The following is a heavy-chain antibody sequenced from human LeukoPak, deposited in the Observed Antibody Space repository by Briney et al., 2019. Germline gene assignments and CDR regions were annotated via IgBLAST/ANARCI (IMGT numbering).Heavy chain of an antibody. V-gene: IGHV4-59*02. Sequence: PSETLSLTCAVSAGLVTNSYWSWIRQPPGKGLEWIGYVHHSGSTIYNPSLKSRTIISKDTSKNVFSLKVNSVTAADTAVYYCARDFGRFGGGNDFGGQGTLVTVS. CDR1: AGLVTNSY. CDR3: ARDFGRFGGGNDF. J-gene: IGHJ4*02. D-gene: IGHD2-21*01. CDR2: VHHSGST.